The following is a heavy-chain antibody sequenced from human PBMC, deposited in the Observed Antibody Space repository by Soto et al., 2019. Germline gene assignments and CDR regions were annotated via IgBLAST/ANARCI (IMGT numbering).Heavy chain of an antibody. D-gene: IGHD3-10*01. V-gene: IGHV1-69*02. CDR2: INPILSMS. J-gene: IGHJ4*02. CDR3: ATTYGSGYRAFDY. Sequence: GASVKVSCKASGDTFSFYTINWVRQAPGLGLEWMGRINPILSMSNYAQKFQGRVTITADKSTSTAYMELSSLRSEDTAMYYCATTYGSGYRAFDYWGKGALVTV. CDR1: GDTFSFYT.